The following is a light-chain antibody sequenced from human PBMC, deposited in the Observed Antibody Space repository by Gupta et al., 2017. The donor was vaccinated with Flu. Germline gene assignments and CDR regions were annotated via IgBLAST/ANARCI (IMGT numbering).Light chain of an antibody. CDR3: QQSYTTPYS. V-gene: IGKV1-39*01. CDR1: QSVRNY. Sequence: IQLTPSPSSLSASVGDRVTITCRPSQSVRNYLNWYQQKAGKAPKLLIYGASSLQGGVPSRFSGSGSGTDFILTITRLQPEDSAIYYCQQSYTTPYSFGQGTKLEIK. CDR2: GAS. J-gene: IGKJ2*03.